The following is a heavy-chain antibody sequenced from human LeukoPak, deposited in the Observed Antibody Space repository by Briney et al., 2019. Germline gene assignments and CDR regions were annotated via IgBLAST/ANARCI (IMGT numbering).Heavy chain of an antibody. Sequence: SETLSLTCSVSGASISRSTYYWGWIRQPPGKGLEWIGSVFRTGTAYYNPSLRSRVTVSVDTSKNQFSLKLSSVTATDTAVYYCTKNDVGDYGTWGQGTLVIVSS. D-gene: IGHD4-17*01. CDR2: VFRTGTA. CDR3: TKNDVGDYGT. CDR1: GASISRSTYY. J-gene: IGHJ5*02. V-gene: IGHV4-39*01.